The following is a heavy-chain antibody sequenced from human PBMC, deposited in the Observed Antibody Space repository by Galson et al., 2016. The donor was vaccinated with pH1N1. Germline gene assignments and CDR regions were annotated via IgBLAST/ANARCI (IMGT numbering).Heavy chain of an antibody. Sequence: QAPGKGPVWVSRINSDSSITNYVDSVKGRFTISRDNAKNTLYLQMNSLRAEDTAVYFCARGYFDSSAFYSGDFWGQGTLVTVSS. CDR3: ARGYFDSSAFYSGDF. CDR2: INSDSSIT. D-gene: IGHD3-22*01. J-gene: IGHJ4*02. V-gene: IGHV3-74*01.